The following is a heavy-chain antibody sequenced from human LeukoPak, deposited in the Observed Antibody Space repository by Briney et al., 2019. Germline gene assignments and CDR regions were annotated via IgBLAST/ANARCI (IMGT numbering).Heavy chain of an antibody. V-gene: IGHV3-53*01. Sequence: PGGSLRLSCAASGFTVSSNYMSWVRQAPGKGLEWVSVIYSGGSTYYADSVKGRFTISRDNAKNSLYLQMNSLRAEDTAVYYCARDRKIQLWSETYYFDYWGQGTLVTVSS. CDR2: IYSGGST. CDR1: GFTVSSNY. D-gene: IGHD5-18*01. J-gene: IGHJ4*02. CDR3: ARDRKIQLWSETYYFDY.